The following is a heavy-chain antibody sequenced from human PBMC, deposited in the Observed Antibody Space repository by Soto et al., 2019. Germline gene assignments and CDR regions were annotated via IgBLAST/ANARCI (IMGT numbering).Heavy chain of an antibody. CDR1: GGSISSSSYY. V-gene: IGHV4-39*01. D-gene: IGHD2-21*02. J-gene: IGHJ2*01. CDR2: IYYSGST. CDR3: ARLHIVVVTDWYFDL. Sequence: QLQLQESGPGLVKPSETLSLTCTVSGGSISSSSYYWGWIRQPPGKGLEWIGSIYYSGSTYYNPSLKSRVTISVDTSKNQFSLKLSSVTAADTAVYYCARLHIVVVTDWYFDLWGRGTLVTVSS.